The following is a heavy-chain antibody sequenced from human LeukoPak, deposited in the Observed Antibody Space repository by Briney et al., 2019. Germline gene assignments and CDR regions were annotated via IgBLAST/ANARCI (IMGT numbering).Heavy chain of an antibody. CDR2: ISSSSSYI. CDR3: ARLFHTAMVERAFDI. Sequence: KSGGSLRLSCAASGFTFSSYSMNWVRQAPGKGLEWVSSISSSSSYIYYADSVKGRFTVSRDNAKNSLYLQMNSLRAEDTAVYYCARLFHTAMVERAFDIWGQGTMVTVSS. J-gene: IGHJ3*02. V-gene: IGHV3-21*01. CDR1: GFTFSSYS. D-gene: IGHD5-18*01.